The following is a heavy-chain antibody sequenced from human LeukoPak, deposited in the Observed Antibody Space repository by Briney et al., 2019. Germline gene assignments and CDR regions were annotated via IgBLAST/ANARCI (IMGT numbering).Heavy chain of an antibody. CDR2: ISGSGGST. V-gene: IGHV3-23*01. D-gene: IGHD6-13*01. J-gene: IGHJ3*02. Sequence: GGSLRLSCAASGFTFSSYAMSWVRQAPGKGLEWVSAISGSGGSTYYADSVKGRFTISRDNSKNTLYLQMNSLRAEDTAVYYCARIKQQLVRSPDAFDIWGQGTMVTVSS. CDR3: ARIKQQLVRSPDAFDI. CDR1: GFTFSSYA.